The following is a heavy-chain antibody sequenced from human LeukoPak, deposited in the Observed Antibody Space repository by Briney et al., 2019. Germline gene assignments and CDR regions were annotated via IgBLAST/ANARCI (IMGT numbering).Heavy chain of an antibody. V-gene: IGHV3-66*02. D-gene: IGHD4-17*01. CDR2: LYSDGTT. Sequence: PGGSLRLSCAASGFTVSSNFMSWVRQAPGKGLEWVSILYSDGTTYYADSVKGRFSISRDNSKNTLYFQMNNLRAEDTAIYYCARGLNTVTQIMTYWGQGTLVTVSS. CDR3: ARGLNTVTQIMTY. CDR1: GFTVSSNF. J-gene: IGHJ4*02.